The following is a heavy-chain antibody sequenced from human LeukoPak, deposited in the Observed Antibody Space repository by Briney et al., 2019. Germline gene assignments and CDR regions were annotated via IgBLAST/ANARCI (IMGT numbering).Heavy chain of an antibody. CDR1: GDSVSSDSAT. CDR2: TYYRSKWYN. V-gene: IGHV6-1*01. D-gene: IGHD1-20*01. CDR3: ARAITANPDPLDI. J-gene: IGHJ3*02. Sequence: SQTLSLTCGISGDSVSSDSATWNWIRQSPSRGLEWLGRTYYRSKWYNDYALSVKGRITINPDTSRNQFSLQLNSVTPEDTAVYYCARAITANPDPLDIWGQGTMVTVSS.